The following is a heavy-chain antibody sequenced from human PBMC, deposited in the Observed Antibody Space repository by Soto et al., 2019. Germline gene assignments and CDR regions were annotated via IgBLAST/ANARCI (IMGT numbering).Heavy chain of an antibody. CDR3: VRAYDY. V-gene: IGHV3-74*01. CDR2: INGDGTST. J-gene: IGHJ4*02. Sequence: PGGSLRLSCAASGFTFSDYWMHWVRQAPGKGLVWVSRINGDGTSTSYADSVKGRFTISRDHAKNTLYLQMNSLRAEDTAVYYCVRAYDYWGQGTLVTVSS. CDR1: GFTFSDYW.